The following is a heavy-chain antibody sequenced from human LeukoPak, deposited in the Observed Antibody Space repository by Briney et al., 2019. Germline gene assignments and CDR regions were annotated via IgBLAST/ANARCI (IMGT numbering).Heavy chain of an antibody. CDR1: GYSFTSYW. CDR2: IYPGDSDT. D-gene: IGHD4-17*01. V-gene: IGHV5-51*01. J-gene: IGHJ3*02. CDR3: ARSTVTTFGAFDI. Sequence: GESLKISCKGSGYSFTSYWIGWVRPMPGKGLEWMGIIYPGDSDTRYSPSFQGQVTISADKSISTAYLQWSSLKASDTAMYYCARSTVTTFGAFDIWGQGTMVTVSS.